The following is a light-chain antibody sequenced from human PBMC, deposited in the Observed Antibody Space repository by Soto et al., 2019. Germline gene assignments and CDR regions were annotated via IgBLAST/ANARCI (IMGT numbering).Light chain of an antibody. V-gene: IGLV2-14*01. CDR2: EVS. Sequence: LTQPASVSGSPGQSITISFTGTSSDVGNYKYVSWYQQHPGKAPKLMIYEVSNRPSGVSNRFSGSKSGNTASLTISGLQAEDETDYYCFSYTSSGTYVFGTGTKVTVL. CDR3: FSYTSSGTYV. J-gene: IGLJ1*01. CDR1: SSDVGNYKY.